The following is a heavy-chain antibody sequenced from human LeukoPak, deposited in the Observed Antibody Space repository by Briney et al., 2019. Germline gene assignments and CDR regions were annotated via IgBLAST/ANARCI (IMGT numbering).Heavy chain of an antibody. CDR2: IYYSGST. CDR3: ARHGPPLRYYDYVWGSYRLNWFDP. D-gene: IGHD3-16*02. V-gene: IGHV4-61*08. CDR1: GGSISSGGYS. Sequence: SETLSLTCAVSGGSISSGGYSWSWIRQPPGKGLEWIGYIYYSGSTNYNPSLKSRVTISVDTSKNQFSLKLSSVTAADTAVYYCARHGPPLRYYDYVWGSYRLNWFDPWGQGTLVTVSS. J-gene: IGHJ5*02.